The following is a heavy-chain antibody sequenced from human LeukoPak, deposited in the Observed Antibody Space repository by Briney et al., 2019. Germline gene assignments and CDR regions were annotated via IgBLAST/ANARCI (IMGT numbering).Heavy chain of an antibody. CDR1: GFTFSDYD. V-gene: IGHV3-66*01. Sequence: GGSLRLSCAASGFTFSDYDMSWVRQAPGKGLEWVSVIYSGGSTNYADSVKGRFIISRDNSKSTLFLQMNSLRAEDTAVYYCARDKVGYTYGYVRAHYGMDVWGQGTTVIVSS. D-gene: IGHD5-18*01. CDR2: IYSGGST. CDR3: ARDKVGYTYGYVRAHYGMDV. J-gene: IGHJ6*02.